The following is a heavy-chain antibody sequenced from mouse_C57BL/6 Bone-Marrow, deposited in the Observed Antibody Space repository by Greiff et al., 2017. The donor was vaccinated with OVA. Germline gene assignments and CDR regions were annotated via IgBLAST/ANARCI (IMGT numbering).Heavy chain of an antibody. J-gene: IGHJ4*01. D-gene: IGHD1-1*01. CDR2: ISGGGGNT. CDR3: ARHQHYGSHAMDY. Sequence: EVMLVESGGGLVKPGGSLKLSCAASGFTFSSYTMSWVRQTPEKRLEWVATISGGGGNTYYPDSVKGRFTISRDNAKNTLYLQMSRLRSEDTALDYCARHQHYGSHAMDYWGQGTSVTVSS. V-gene: IGHV5-9*01. CDR1: GFTFSSYT.